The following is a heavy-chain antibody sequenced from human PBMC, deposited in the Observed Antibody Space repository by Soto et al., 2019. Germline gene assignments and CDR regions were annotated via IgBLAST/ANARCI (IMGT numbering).Heavy chain of an antibody. D-gene: IGHD2-2*01. CDR2: ISSSSNTL. V-gene: IGHV3-48*02. CDR3: ARRPDATIIDISYYYALDV. Sequence: GGSLRLSCAASGFTISPYNMIWVRQAPGKGLQWVSYISSSSNTLYYGDSVRGRFTISRDNAKNSLYLQMNSLRDEDTAVYYCARRPDATIIDISYYYALDVWGQGTTVTVSS. CDR1: GFTISPYN. J-gene: IGHJ6*02.